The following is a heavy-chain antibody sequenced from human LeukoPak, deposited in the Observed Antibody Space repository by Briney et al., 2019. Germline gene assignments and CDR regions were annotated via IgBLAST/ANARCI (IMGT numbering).Heavy chain of an antibody. CDR1: GYTFTGYY. V-gene: IGHV1-2*02. CDR3: ARLRSYGSGSPDKDY. J-gene: IGHJ4*02. Sequence: GASVKVSCKASGYTFTGYYMHWVRQAPGQGLEWMGWINPNSGGTNYAQKFQGRVTMTRDTSISTAYMELSRLRSDDTAVYYCARLRSYGSGSPDKDYWGQGTLVTVSS. CDR2: INPNSGGT. D-gene: IGHD3-10*01.